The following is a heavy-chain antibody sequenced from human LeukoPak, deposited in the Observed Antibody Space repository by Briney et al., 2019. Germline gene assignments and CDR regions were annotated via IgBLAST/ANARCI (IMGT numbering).Heavy chain of an antibody. CDR1: GFTFSSYG. CDR3: AKGSDFWSGYCDY. CDR2: ISYDGSNK. V-gene: IGHV3-30*18. J-gene: IGHJ4*02. D-gene: IGHD3-3*01. Sequence: GGSLRLSCAASGFTFSSYGMHWVRQAPGKGLEWVAVISYDGSNKYYADSVKGRFTISRDNSKNTLYLQMNSLRAEDTAVYYCAKGSDFWSGYCDYWGQGTLVTVSS.